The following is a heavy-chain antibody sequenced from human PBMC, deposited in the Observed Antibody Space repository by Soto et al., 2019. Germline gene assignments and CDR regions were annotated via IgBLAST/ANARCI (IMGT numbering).Heavy chain of an antibody. CDR3: ARMPDTRGWPFEY. V-gene: IGHV4-59*02. D-gene: IGHD6-19*01. J-gene: IGHJ4*02. CDR1: GGSVV. CDR2: VHHLGYN. Sequence: QVQLQESGPGLVEPSETLSLTCLVSGGSVVWNWIRQSPGKGLEWIVYVHHLGYNRYNPSLKSRVAISLDTSKSQRSLRLSAVTAADTAIYYCARMPDTRGWPFEYWGQGILVTVSS.